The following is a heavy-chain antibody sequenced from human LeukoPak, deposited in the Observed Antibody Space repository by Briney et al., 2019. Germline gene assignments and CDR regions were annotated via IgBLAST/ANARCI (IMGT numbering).Heavy chain of an antibody. CDR3: ARDEGNTGWYTFDY. CDR2: TYYRSKWYT. V-gene: IGHV6-1*01. CDR1: GETVSSINGA. Sequence: PSQTLPLTCAISGETVSSINGAWNWIRQSPSRGLEWLGRTYYRSKWYTDYAVSMQGRITINPDTSKNQFSLHLNSVTPEDTAIYYCARDEGNTGWYTFDYWGQGTLVTVSS. D-gene: IGHD6-19*01. J-gene: IGHJ4*02.